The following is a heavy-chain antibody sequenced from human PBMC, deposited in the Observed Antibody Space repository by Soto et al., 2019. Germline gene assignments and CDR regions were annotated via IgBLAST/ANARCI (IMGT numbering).Heavy chain of an antibody. Sequence: QVQLVESGGGVVQPGRSLRLSCAASGFTFSSYGMHWVRQAPGKGLEGVAVIWYDGSNKYYADSVKGRFTISRDNSKNTLYLQMNSLRAEDTAVYYCARVGLELHYYYYGMDVWGQGTTVTVSS. CDR2: IWYDGSNK. D-gene: IGHD1-7*01. CDR1: GFTFSSYG. CDR3: ARVGLELHYYYYGMDV. J-gene: IGHJ6*02. V-gene: IGHV3-33*01.